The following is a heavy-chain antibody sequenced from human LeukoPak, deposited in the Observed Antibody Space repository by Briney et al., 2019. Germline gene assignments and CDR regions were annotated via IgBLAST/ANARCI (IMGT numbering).Heavy chain of an antibody. CDR2: IYHSGST. D-gene: IGHD4-23*01. CDR3: AREGDYGSNGDYFDY. Sequence: SETLSLTCTVSGYSISSGYYWGWIRQPPGKGLEWIGSIYHSGSTYYNPSLKSRVTISVDTSKDQFSLKLSSVTAADTAVYYCAREGDYGSNGDYFDYWGQGTLVTVSS. CDR1: GYSISSGYY. J-gene: IGHJ4*02. V-gene: IGHV4-38-2*02.